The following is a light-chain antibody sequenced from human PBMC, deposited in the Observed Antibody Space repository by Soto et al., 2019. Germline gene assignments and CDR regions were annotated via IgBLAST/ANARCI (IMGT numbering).Light chain of an antibody. J-gene: IGLJ7*01. CDR2: VTTDGSH. CDR1: SGHSTYA. CDR3: QTWGTGIHV. V-gene: IGLV4-69*01. Sequence: QLVLTQSPSASASLGASVKLTCTLSSGHSTYAIAWHQQQPEKGPRYLMRVTTDGSHSKGDGIPDRFSGSSSGAERYLTISSLQSEDEADYFCQTWGTGIHVFGGGTQLTVL.